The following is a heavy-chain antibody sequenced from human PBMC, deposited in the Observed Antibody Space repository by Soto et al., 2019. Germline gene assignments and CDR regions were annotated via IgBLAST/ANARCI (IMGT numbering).Heavy chain of an antibody. J-gene: IGHJ4*01. V-gene: IGHV1-18*01. CDR1: GYTFTDYG. CDR3: ARGGYSYNPPNYDC. D-gene: IGHD3-16*02. CDR2: ITPYSGAT. Sequence: QVQLVQSGAEVEKPGASVKVSCRASGYTFTDYGISWVRQAPGQGLEWMGWITPYSGATYYAQKLQGRGTMTTDTSTSTAYMELRGLRSDDSGVYYCARGGYSYNPPNYDCWGHGTLVTVSS.